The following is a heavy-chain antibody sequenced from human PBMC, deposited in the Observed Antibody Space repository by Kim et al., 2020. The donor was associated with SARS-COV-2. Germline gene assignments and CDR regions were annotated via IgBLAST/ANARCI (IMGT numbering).Heavy chain of an antibody. Sequence: SETLSLTCTVSGGSISSSSYYWGWIRQPPGKGLEWIGSIYYSGSTYYNPSLKSRVTISVDTSKNQFSLKLSSVTAADTAVYYCARQRGIAAAGKGGGNWFDPWGQGTLVTVSS. CDR3: ARQRGIAAAGKGGGNWFDP. CDR2: IYYSGST. CDR1: GGSISSSSYY. V-gene: IGHV4-39*01. J-gene: IGHJ5*02. D-gene: IGHD6-13*01.